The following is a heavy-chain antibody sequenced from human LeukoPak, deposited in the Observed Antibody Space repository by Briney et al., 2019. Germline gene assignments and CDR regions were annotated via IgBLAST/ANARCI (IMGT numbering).Heavy chain of an antibody. J-gene: IGHJ4*02. Sequence: SGTLSLTCAVSGASISSSNWWSWVRQPPGRGLEWIGEIYHSGGTNYNPSLKSRVTISVDTSKNQFSLKLSSVTAADTAVYYCARHPKGYCSGGSCPDYWGQGTLVTVSS. D-gene: IGHD2-15*01. V-gene: IGHV4-4*02. CDR3: ARHPKGYCSGGSCPDY. CDR1: GASISSSNW. CDR2: IYHSGGT.